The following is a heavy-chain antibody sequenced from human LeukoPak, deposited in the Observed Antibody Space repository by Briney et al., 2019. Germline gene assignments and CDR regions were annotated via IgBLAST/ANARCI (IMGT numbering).Heavy chain of an antibody. D-gene: IGHD1-1*01. V-gene: IGHV1-18*01. CDR1: GYTFPNYG. J-gene: IGHJ4*01. CDR3: ARDNDKVVDH. CDR2: ITAYNGNR. Sequence: ASVKVSCKTSGYTFPNYGISWVRQAPGQGLEWMGWITAYNGNRLYAQRLQGRITLTTDTSTSTSYMELRSLEYDDTAIYYCARDNDKVVDHWGQGTLVTVSS.